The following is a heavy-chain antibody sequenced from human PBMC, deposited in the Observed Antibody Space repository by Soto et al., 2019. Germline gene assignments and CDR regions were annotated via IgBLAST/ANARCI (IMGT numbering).Heavy chain of an antibody. J-gene: IGHJ5*02. CDR1: GYSFTNND. V-gene: IGHV1-8*01. CDR3: ARMATFGSLNWFDP. CDR2: MNPGSGDT. Sequence: AASVKVSCTASGYSFTNNDVTWVRQATVQGLEWMGWMNPGSGDTGYAQKFQGRVTMTRDISIATAYMELSSMRSDDTAIYYCARMATFGSLNWFDPWGQGTLVTVSS. D-gene: IGHD3-16*01.